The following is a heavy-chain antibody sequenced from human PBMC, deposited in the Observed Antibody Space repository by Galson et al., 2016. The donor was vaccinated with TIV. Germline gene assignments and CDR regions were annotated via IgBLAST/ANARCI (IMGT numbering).Heavy chain of an antibody. V-gene: IGHV4-34*01. D-gene: IGHD6-6*01. CDR1: GGSFSVYY. CDR3: ARGRIAPRVAGYYYYPMDV. Sequence: SETLSLTCAVYGGSFSVYYWSWIRQPPGKGLEWIGEIIHSGSTNYNPSLKSRVTISVDTSKSQFSLKLSSVTAAGTAVYYCARGRIAPRVAGYYYYPMDVWGQGTTVTVSS. J-gene: IGHJ6*02. CDR2: IIHSGST.